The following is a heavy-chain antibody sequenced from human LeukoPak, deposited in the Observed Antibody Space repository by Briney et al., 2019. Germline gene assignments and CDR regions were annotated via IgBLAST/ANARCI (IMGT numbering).Heavy chain of an antibody. CDR2: INYSGST. CDR3: ARGKTPVTTPRGFDY. CDR1: GGSFSGYY. J-gene: IGHJ4*02. Sequence: SETLSLTCAVYGGSFSGYYWSWIRQPPGKGLEWIGEINYSGSTNYNAPLKSRVTISVDKTKHQFSLKVSSVTAADTAVYYCARGKTPVTTPRGFDYWGQGTLVTVSS. D-gene: IGHD4-17*01. V-gene: IGHV4-34*01.